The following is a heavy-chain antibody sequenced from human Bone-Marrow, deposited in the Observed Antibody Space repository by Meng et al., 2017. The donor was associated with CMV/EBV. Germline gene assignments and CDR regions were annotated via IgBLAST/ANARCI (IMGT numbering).Heavy chain of an antibody. V-gene: IGHV1-18*01. Sequence: ASVKVSCKASGYTFISYGISWVRQAPGQGLEWMGWISAYNDNTNYAQKLQGRVTMTTDTSTSTAFMELRSLRSDDTAVYYCARDDRTTYYDFWSGGSGMDVWGQGTTVTVSS. CDR2: ISAYNDNT. J-gene: IGHJ6*02. D-gene: IGHD3-3*01. CDR3: ARDDRTTYYDFWSGGSGMDV. CDR1: GYTFISYG.